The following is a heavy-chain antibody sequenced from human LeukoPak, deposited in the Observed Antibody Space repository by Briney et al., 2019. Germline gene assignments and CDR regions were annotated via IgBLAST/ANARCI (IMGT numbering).Heavy chain of an antibody. Sequence: ASVKVSCKASGYTLTSYAMNWVRQAPGQGLEWMGWINTNTGNPTYAQGFTGRFVFSLDTSVSTAYLQISSLKAEDTAVYYCARGDEGSSWTPVFWFDPWGQGTLVTVSS. CDR2: INTNTGNP. CDR3: ARGDEGSSWTPVFWFDP. J-gene: IGHJ5*02. D-gene: IGHD6-13*01. V-gene: IGHV7-4-1*02. CDR1: GYTLTSYA.